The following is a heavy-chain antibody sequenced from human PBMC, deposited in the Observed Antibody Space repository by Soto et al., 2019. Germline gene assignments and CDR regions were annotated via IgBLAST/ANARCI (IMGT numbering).Heavy chain of an antibody. V-gene: IGHV1-2*02. CDR2: INPKTGDT. J-gene: IGHJ5*02. CDR3: ATGTNGTTGWYHP. D-gene: IGHD1-1*01. CDR1: GYTFTDFY. Sequence: QEQLVQSGTEVKKPGASVTVSCKSSGYTFTDFYLHWLRQAPGQGLEWVGWINPKTGDTKSSQKFQGRVTMSRDTSVITAYIDLTSLTSDDTAMYYCATGTNGTTGWYHPWGQGTRVTVSS.